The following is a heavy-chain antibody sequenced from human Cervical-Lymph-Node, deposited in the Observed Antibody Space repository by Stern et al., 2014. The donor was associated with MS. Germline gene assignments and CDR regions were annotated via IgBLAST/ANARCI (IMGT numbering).Heavy chain of an antibody. Sequence: VQLVESGGGLAQPGGSLRLSCAASGLSFSDYWMSWVRQAPGKGLEWVAYIKQDGSEKYYLDSVKGRFTNTRDNSKNSLSLQMNSLRAEDTAFYYYARGRDYFGPWGQGTLVTVSS. V-gene: IGHV3-7*01. CDR2: IKQDGSEK. CDR3: ARGRDYFGP. J-gene: IGHJ4*02. CDR1: GLSFSDYW.